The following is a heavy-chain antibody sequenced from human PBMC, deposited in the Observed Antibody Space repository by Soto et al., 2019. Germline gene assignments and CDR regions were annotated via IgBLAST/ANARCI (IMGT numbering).Heavy chain of an antibody. CDR2: IFYTGST. J-gene: IGHJ3*02. CDR1: GASISSSDYY. D-gene: IGHD3-22*01. CDR3: ARDLGYSYPHVAIDI. Sequence: TLSLTCTVSGASISSSDYYWSWIRQPPGKGLEWIGYIFYTGSTYYSPSLKSRVIISVDTSKNQFSLKLSSVTAADTAVYYCARDLGYSYPHVAIDIWGQGTMVTVSS. V-gene: IGHV4-30-4*01.